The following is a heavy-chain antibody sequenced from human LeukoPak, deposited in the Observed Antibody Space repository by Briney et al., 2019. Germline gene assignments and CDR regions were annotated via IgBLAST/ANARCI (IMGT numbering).Heavy chain of an antibody. D-gene: IGHD3-22*01. CDR2: INPSGGST. J-gene: IGHJ4*02. CDR1: GGTFSSYD. V-gene: IGHV1-46*01. CDR3: AREEGDYYDSSGYYYSVDY. Sequence: ASVNVSCKASGGTFSSYDISWVRQAPGQGLEWMGIINPSGGSTSYAQKFQGRVTMTRDTSTSTVYMELSSLRSEDTAVYYCAREEGDYYDSSGYYYSVDYWGQGTLVTVSS.